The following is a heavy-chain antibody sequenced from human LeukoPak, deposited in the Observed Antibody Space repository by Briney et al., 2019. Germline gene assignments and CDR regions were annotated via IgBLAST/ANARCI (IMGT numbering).Heavy chain of an antibody. CDR2: IYSGGST. D-gene: IGHD3-22*01. Sequence: GGSLRLSWAASGFTVSSNYISWVRQAPGKGLAWGSVIYSGGSTYYADSVKGRVTLSRDNSNNTLYLQMNSLRAEDTAVYYCARDRGYYYDSSGYQDWGQGTLVTVSS. V-gene: IGHV3-66*01. CDR3: ARDRGYYYDSSGYQD. CDR1: GFTVSSNY. J-gene: IGHJ4*02.